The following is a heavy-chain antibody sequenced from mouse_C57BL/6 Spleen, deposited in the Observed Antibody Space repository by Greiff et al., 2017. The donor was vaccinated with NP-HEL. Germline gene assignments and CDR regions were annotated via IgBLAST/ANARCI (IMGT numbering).Heavy chain of an antibody. Sequence: QVQLQQPGAELVKPGASVKLSCKASGYTFTSYWMHWVKQRPGQGLEWIGMIHPNSGSTNYNEKFKSKATLTVDKSSSTAYMQLSSLTSEDSAVYYCARTPIYYGSPYWYFDVWGTGTTVTVSS. D-gene: IGHD1-1*01. J-gene: IGHJ1*03. CDR3: ARTPIYYGSPYWYFDV. CDR1: GYTFTSYW. V-gene: IGHV1-64*01. CDR2: IHPNSGST.